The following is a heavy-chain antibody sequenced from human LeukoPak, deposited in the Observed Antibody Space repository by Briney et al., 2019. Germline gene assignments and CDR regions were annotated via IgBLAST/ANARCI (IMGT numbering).Heavy chain of an antibody. D-gene: IGHD3-10*01. CDR2: IVVGSGNT. Sequence: SVKVSCKASGFTFTSSAMQWVRQARGQRLEWIGWIVVGSGNTNYAQKFQERVTITRDMSKSTAYMELSSLRSEDTAVYYCAAVGGFGELPYYYYGMDVWGQGTTVTVSS. CDR3: AAVGGFGELPYYYYGMDV. CDR1: GFTFTSSA. V-gene: IGHV1-58*02. J-gene: IGHJ6*02.